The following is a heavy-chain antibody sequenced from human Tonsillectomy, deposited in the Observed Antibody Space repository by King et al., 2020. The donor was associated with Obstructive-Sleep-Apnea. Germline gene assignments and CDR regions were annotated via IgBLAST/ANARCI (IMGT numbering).Heavy chain of an antibody. D-gene: IGHD3-22*01. CDR1: GGSISSYY. V-gene: IGHV4-59*08. Sequence: QLQESGPGLVKPSETLSLTCTVSGGSISSYYWSWIRQPPGKGLEWIGYIYYSGSTNYNPSLKSRVTISVDTSKNQFSLKLSSVTAADTAVYYCARRGMDSSGYYFDYWGQGTLVTVSS. CDR3: ARRGMDSSGYYFDY. CDR2: IYYSGST. J-gene: IGHJ4*02.